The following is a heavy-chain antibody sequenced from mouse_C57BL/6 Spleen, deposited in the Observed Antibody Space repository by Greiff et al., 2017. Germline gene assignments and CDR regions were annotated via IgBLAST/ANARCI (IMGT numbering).Heavy chain of an antibody. CDR2: IYPGSGST. D-gene: IGHD2-12*01. Sequence: QVQLQQSGAELVKPGASVKMSCKASGYTFTSYWITWVKQRPGQGLEWIGDIYPGSGSTNYNEKFKSKATLTVDTSSSTAYMQLSSLTSEDSAVYYCASGRQDYAMDYWGQGTSVTVSS. CDR1: GYTFTSYW. J-gene: IGHJ4*01. CDR3: ASGRQDYAMDY. V-gene: IGHV1-55*01.